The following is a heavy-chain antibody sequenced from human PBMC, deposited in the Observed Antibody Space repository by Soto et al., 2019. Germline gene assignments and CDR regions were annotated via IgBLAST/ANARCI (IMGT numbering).Heavy chain of an antibody. Sequence: SETLSLTCTVPGGSISSYYWSWIRQPPGRGLEWIGYIYYSGSTNYNPSLKSRVIISVDTSKNQFSLKLSSVTAADTAVYYCARRYGATFDYWGQVTLVTVS. CDR1: GGSISSYY. D-gene: IGHD1-26*01. CDR3: ARRYGATFDY. V-gene: IGHV4-59*01. J-gene: IGHJ4*02. CDR2: IYYSGST.